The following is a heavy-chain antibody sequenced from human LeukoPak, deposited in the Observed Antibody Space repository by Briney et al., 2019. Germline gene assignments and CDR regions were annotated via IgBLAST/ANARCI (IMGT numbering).Heavy chain of an antibody. CDR1: GGSISTYY. J-gene: IGHJ6*03. V-gene: IGHV4-4*09. D-gene: IGHD3-3*01. CDR2: IYISGDT. Sequence: SETLSLTCTVSGGSISTYYWSWIRQPPGQGLEWIGYIYISGDTDYNPSLKSRVTISLDTSENRFSLNLSSVTAADTAVYYCANHDTLFGAAHYYMDVWGTGTTVTVSS. CDR3: ANHDTLFGAAHYYMDV.